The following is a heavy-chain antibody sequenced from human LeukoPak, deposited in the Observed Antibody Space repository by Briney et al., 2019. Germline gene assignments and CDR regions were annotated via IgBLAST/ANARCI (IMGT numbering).Heavy chain of an antibody. Sequence: PGGSLRLSCAASGFTFSSYATSWVRQAPGKGLEWVSSISSYGSYLYYADSVKGRFTISRDNAENSLYLQMHSLRVEDTAVYYCAAGSIPGSSVTPLDNWGQGTLVTVSS. J-gene: IGHJ4*02. D-gene: IGHD4-17*01. CDR2: ISSYGSYL. V-gene: IGHV3-21*01. CDR3: AAGSIPGSSVTPLDN. CDR1: GFTFSSYA.